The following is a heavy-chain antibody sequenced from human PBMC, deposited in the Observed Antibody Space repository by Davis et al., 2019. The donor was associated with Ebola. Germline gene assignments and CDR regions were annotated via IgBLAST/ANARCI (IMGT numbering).Heavy chain of an antibody. CDR3: ARSPIFTMIVPFDY. Sequence: ASVKVSCKASGYTFTSYGISWVRQAPGQGLEWMGWISAYNGNTNYAQKLQGRVTMTTDTSTSTAYMELRSLRSDDTAVYYCARSPIFTMIVPFDYWGQGTLVTVSS. CDR2: ISAYNGNT. CDR1: GYTFTSYG. D-gene: IGHD3-22*01. J-gene: IGHJ4*02. V-gene: IGHV1-18*01.